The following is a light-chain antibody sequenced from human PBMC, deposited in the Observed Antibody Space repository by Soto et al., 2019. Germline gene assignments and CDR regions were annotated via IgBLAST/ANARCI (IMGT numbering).Light chain of an antibody. CDR1: TSVIGTYDS. V-gene: IGLV2-8*01. Sequence: QSALTQPPSASGSPGQSVTISCTGATSVIGTYDSVSWYQQQAGKAPKLIIYEVVKRPSGVPDRFSGSKSGNMASLTVSGLQADEEADYSCSSYAGRDVYVFGTGTKLTVL. J-gene: IGLJ1*01. CDR2: EVV. CDR3: SSYAGRDVYV.